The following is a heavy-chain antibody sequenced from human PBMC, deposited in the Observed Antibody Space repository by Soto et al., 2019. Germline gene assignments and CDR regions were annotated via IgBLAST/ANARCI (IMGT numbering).Heavy chain of an antibody. J-gene: IGHJ4*02. Sequence: DSVKVSCKASGYTFTGYYMHWVRQAPGQGLEWMGWINPNSGGTNYAQKFQGWVTMTRDTSISTAYMELSRLRSDDTAVYYCARHRGPSPMSDDTPNCQDYWGQGQLVYVS. CDR1: GYTFTGYY. D-gene: IGHD1-1*01. V-gene: IGHV1-2*04. CDR3: ARHRGPSPMSDDTPNCQDY. CDR2: INPNSGGT.